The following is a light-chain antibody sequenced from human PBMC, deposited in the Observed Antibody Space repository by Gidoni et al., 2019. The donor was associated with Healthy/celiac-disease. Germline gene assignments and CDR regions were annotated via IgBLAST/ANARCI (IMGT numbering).Light chain of an antibody. CDR3: QKYNSAWT. J-gene: IGKJ1*01. CDR1: QGISKY. CDR2: AAS. Sequence: DIQMPQSPSSLSASVGDRVNITCRASQGISKYLAWYQQNPGKVPKLLIYAASTLPSGVPSRFSGSGSGTDLTLTISSLQPEDVATYYGQKYNSAWTFXRXTKVEIK. V-gene: IGKV1-27*01.